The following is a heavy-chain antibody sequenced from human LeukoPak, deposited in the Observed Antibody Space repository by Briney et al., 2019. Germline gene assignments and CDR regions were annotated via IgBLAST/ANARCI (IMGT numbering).Heavy chain of an antibody. V-gene: IGHV4-4*02. CDR1: GGSISSSNW. D-gene: IGHD4-17*01. Sequence: SETLSLTCAVSGGSISSSNWWSWVRQPPGKGLEWIGEIYHSGSTNYNPSLKSRVTISVDKSKNQFSLKLSSVTAADTAVYYCARVFLLDGEPSYYGMDVWGQGTTVTVSS. CDR3: ARVFLLDGEPSYYGMDV. CDR2: IYHSGST. J-gene: IGHJ6*02.